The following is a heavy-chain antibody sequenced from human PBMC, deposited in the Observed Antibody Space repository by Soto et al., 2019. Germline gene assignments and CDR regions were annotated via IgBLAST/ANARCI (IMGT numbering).Heavy chain of an antibody. V-gene: IGHV3-23*01. Sequence: EVQLLESGGGLVQPGGSLRLSCAASGFSFSTYAMAWVRQAPGKGLDWVSLISATGGSTYYADSVKGRFTISRDNSKNILHLQLNSLRAEDTALYYRTRDSNTADVGPRPIGYFDLWGRGTLVTVSA. CDR1: GFSFSTYA. J-gene: IGHJ2*01. CDR3: TRDSNTADVGPRPIGYFDL. D-gene: IGHD2-15*01. CDR2: ISATGGST.